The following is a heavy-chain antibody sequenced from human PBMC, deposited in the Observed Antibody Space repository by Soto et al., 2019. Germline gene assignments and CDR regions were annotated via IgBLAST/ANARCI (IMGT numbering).Heavy chain of an antibody. Sequence: QVQLQESGPGLVKPSETLSLTCTVSGGSIDGRNCAWIRQPPGKGLEWLGYVYYDGGSSYNPSVKSRLTLSMDTSTSQFSLQLRSVTAAATAVYYCVRQGIGNLHGLVDVWGRGTMVTVSS. J-gene: IGHJ6*02. D-gene: IGHD3-10*01. CDR2: VYYDGGS. V-gene: IGHV4-59*08. CDR1: GGSIDGRN. CDR3: VRQGIGNLHGLVDV.